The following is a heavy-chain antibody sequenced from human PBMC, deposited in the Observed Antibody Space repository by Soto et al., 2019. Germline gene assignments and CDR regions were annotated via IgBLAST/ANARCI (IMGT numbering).Heavy chain of an antibody. CDR2: INHSGST. J-gene: IGHJ6*02. V-gene: IGHV4-34*01. CDR1: GGSFSGYY. D-gene: IGHD6-6*01. CDR3: ARGYSIAARFWGNYYDYYGIVV. Sequence: SETLSLTCAVYGGSFSGYYWSWIRQPPGKGLEWIGEINHSGSTNYNPSLKSRVTISVDTSKNQFSLKLSSVTAADTAVYYCARGYSIAARFWGNYYDYYGIVVCGPGTTVTVSS.